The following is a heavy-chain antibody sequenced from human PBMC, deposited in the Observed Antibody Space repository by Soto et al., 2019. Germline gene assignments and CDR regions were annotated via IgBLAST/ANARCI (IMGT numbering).Heavy chain of an antibody. CDR2: IRSKAYGGTT. Sequence: PGGSLRLSCTASGSTFGDYAMSWFRQAPGKGLEWVGFIRSKAYGGTTEYAASVRGRFTISRDDSKSIAYLQMNSLKTEDTAVYYCTRGGLPGIAAAGSYYYYGMDVWGQGTTVTGSS. D-gene: IGHD6-13*01. V-gene: IGHV3-49*03. CDR3: TRGGLPGIAAAGSYYYYGMDV. CDR1: GSTFGDYA. J-gene: IGHJ6*02.